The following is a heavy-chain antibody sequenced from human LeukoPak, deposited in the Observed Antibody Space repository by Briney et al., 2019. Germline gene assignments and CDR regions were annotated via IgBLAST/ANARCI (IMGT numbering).Heavy chain of an antibody. CDR2: IRYDGSNK. D-gene: IGHD3-16*01. CDR1: GFTFSSYG. CDR3: AKITDPQFDI. Sequence: GGPLRLSCAASGFTFSSYGMHWVRQAPGKGLEWVAFIRYDGSNKYYADSVKGRFTISRDNSKNTLYLQMNSLRPEDTAVYYCAKITDPQFDIWGQGTMVTVSS. V-gene: IGHV3-30*02. J-gene: IGHJ3*02.